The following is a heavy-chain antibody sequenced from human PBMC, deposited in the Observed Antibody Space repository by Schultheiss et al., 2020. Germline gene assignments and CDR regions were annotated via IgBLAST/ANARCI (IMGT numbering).Heavy chain of an antibody. CDR2: INSDGSST. J-gene: IGHJ6*02. Sequence: ESLKISCTASGFTFSNYAMHWVRQAPGKGLVWVSRINSDGSSTSYADSVKGRFTISRDNAKNTLYLQMNSLRAEDTAVYYCARDFGTTVTYYYYYGMDVWGQGTTVTVSS. V-gene: IGHV3-74*01. D-gene: IGHD4-11*01. CDR3: ARDFGTTVTYYYYYGMDV. CDR1: GFTFSNYA.